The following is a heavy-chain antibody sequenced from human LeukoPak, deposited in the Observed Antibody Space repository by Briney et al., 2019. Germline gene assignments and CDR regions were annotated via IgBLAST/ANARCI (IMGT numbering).Heavy chain of an antibody. J-gene: IGHJ5*02. CDR3: ASEGYCSTISCYDNWFDP. CDR2: INHSGST. V-gene: IGHV4-34*01. CDR1: GGSFSGYY. D-gene: IGHD2-2*01. Sequence: SETLSLTCAVYGGSFSGYYRSWIRQPPGKGLEWIGEINHSGSTNYNPSLKSRVTISVDTSKNQFSLKLSSVTAADTAVYYCASEGYCSTISCYDNWFDPWGQGTLVTVSS.